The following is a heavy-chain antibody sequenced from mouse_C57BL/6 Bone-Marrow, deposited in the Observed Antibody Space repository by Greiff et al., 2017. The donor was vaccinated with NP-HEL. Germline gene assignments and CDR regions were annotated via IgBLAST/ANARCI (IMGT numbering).Heavy chain of an antibody. D-gene: IGHD4-1*01. CDR2: INPNNGGT. J-gene: IGHJ2*01. CDR3: ATNWVFDY. CDR1: GYTFTDYY. V-gene: IGHV1-26*01. Sequence: EVKLQQSGPELVKPGASVKISCKASGYTFTDYYMNWVKQSHGKSLEWIGDINPNNGGTSYNQKFKGKATLTVDKSSSTAYMELRSLTSEDSAVYYCATNWVFDYWGQGTTLTVSS.